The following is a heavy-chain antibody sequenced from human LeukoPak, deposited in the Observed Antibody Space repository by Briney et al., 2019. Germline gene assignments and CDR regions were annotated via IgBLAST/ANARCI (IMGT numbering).Heavy chain of an antibody. CDR2: IIPILGIA. V-gene: IGHV1-69*04. D-gene: IGHD3-10*01. J-gene: IGHJ4*02. CDR3: ASHHAPMVSASFDY. CDR1: GGIFSSFA. Sequence: GASVKVSCKASGGIFSSFAISWVRQAPGQGLEWMGRIIPILGIANYAQKFQGRVTITADKSTSTAYMELSSLRSEDTAVYYCASHHAPMVSASFDYWGQGTLVTVSS.